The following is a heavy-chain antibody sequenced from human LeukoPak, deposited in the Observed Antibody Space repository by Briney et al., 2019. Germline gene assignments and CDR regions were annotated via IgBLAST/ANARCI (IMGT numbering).Heavy chain of an antibody. CDR1: GYTLTEFS. V-gene: IGHV1-24*01. Sequence: ASVKVSCKVSGYTLTEFSMHWVRQAPGKGLEWMGGFDPEDGETIYSQKFQGRVTMTEDTSTDTAYMELSSLRSEDTAVYYCARVPSSRWEGFDIWGQATMVTVSS. J-gene: IGHJ3*02. CDR3: ARVPSSRWEGFDI. CDR2: FDPEDGET. D-gene: IGHD2-2*01.